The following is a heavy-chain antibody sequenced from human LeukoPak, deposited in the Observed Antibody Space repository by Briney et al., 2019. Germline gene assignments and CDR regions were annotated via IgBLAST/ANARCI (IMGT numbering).Heavy chain of an antibody. D-gene: IGHD3-22*01. V-gene: IGHV1-69*01. Sequence: GASVNVSCKASGGTFSSYAISWVRQAPGQGLEWMGGIIPIFGTANYAQKFQGRVAITADESTSTAYMELSSLRSEDTAVYYCARSARDSSGYYFIRWGQGTLVTVSS. J-gene: IGHJ4*02. CDR1: GGTFSSYA. CDR3: ARSARDSSGYYFIR. CDR2: IIPIFGTA.